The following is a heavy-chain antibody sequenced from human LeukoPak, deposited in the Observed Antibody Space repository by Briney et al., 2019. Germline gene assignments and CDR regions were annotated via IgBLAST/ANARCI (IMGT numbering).Heavy chain of an antibody. Sequence: ASVKVSCKASGYTFTSYDINWVLQATGQGLEWLGWMNPSSGNTGYAQKFQGRVTMTRNTSISTAYMELSSLRSEDTAVYYCARESGYYDFWSGYYYYYMDVWGKGTTVTVSS. CDR3: ARESGYYDFWSGYYYYYMDV. J-gene: IGHJ6*03. V-gene: IGHV1-8*01. D-gene: IGHD3-3*01. CDR2: MNPSSGNT. CDR1: GYTFTSYD.